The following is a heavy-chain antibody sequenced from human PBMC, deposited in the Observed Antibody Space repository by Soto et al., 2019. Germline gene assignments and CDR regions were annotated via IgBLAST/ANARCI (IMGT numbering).Heavy chain of an antibody. CDR1: GYSISRGYY. V-gene: IGHV4-38-2*02. CDR2: IHHRGNT. J-gene: IGHJ4*02. CDR3: ARDAFDSGGSSIDY. D-gene: IGHD3-22*01. Sequence: QVQLQESGPGLVKASETLSLTCVVSGYSISRGYYWGWIRQPPGKGLEWIGSIHHRGNTYYNPSLKMRVTISLDTSKNQFSLKLNSVTAADTAVYFCARDAFDSGGSSIDYWGQGTLVTVSS.